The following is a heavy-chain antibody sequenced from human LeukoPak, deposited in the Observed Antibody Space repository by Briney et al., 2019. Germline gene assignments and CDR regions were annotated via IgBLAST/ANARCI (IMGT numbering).Heavy chain of an antibody. Sequence: GASVKVSCKASGYTFTSYAMNCVRQAPGQGLEWMGWINTNTGNPTYAQGFTGRFVFSLDTSVSTAYLQISSLKAEDTAVYYCARDWVLRSVWYPARSCGAFDIRGQGTMVTVSS. CDR1: GYTFTSYA. J-gene: IGHJ3*02. CDR2: INTNTGNP. V-gene: IGHV7-4-1*02. D-gene: IGHD6-19*01. CDR3: ARDWVLRSVWYPARSCGAFDI.